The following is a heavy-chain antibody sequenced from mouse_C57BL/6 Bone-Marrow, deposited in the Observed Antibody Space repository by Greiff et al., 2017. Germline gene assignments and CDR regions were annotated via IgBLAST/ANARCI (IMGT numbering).Heavy chain of an antibody. J-gene: IGHJ1*03. CDR3: ARLFYGSSHWYFDV. D-gene: IGHD1-1*01. CDR1: GFNIKDYY. CDR2: IDPEDGET. Sequence: VQLQQSGAELVKPGASVKLSCTASGFNIKDYYMHWVKQRTEQGLEWIGRIDPEDGETKYAPKFQGKATITADTSSNTADLQLSSLTSEDTAVYYCARLFYGSSHWYFDVWGTGTTVTVSS. V-gene: IGHV14-2*01.